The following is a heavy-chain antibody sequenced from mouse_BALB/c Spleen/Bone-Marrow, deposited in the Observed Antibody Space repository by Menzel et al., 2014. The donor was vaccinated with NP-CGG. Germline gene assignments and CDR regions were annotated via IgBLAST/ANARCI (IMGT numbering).Heavy chain of an antibody. CDR3: ARDDYYAMDY. CDR2: IRNKANGYTT. J-gene: IGHJ4*01. CDR1: GFTFTDYY. V-gene: IGHV7-3*02. Sequence: DVKLVESGGGLVQPGGSLRLSCATSGFTFTDYYMSWVRQPPGKALEWLGFIRNKANGYTTEYSASVKGRFTISRDNSQSILYLQMNTLRAEDSATYYCARDDYYAMDYWGQGTSVNVSS.